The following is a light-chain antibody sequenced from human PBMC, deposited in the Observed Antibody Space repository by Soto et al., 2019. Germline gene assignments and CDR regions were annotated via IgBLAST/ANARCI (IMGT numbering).Light chain of an antibody. CDR1: QTVSDMY. CDR2: AS. V-gene: IGKV3-20*01. CDR3: QHYGTSAL. Sequence: EIVLTQSPGTLSLSPGERATLSCRASQTVSDMYLAWYQQKPGQAPRLLIYASNRSTGIPDRFSGSGSGTDCTLTIVTLEPEDFAVYYCQHYGTSALFGPGTKVDIK. J-gene: IGKJ3*01.